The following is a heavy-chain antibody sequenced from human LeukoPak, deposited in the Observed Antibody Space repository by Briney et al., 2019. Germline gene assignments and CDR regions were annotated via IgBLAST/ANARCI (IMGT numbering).Heavy chain of an antibody. CDR2: INPDGTAA. D-gene: IGHD1-1*01. CDR1: GFSLSNFW. J-gene: IGHJ4*02. Sequence: PRGSLRLSCAASGFSLSNFWMRWVRPAPGVGLVWVSQINPDGTAALYADSVKGRFTISRDNAKNTLYLQMNTLRADDTAVYYCAKGSNFAFDNWGQGILVTVSS. CDR3: AKGSNFAFDN. V-gene: IGHV3-74*01.